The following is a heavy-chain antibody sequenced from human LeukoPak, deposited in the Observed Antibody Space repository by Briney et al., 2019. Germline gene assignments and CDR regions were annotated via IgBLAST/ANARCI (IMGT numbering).Heavy chain of an antibody. Sequence: GSLRLSCAASGFTFSTYVMSWVRQAPGKGLEWVSGISGSGGSTYYADSVKGRFTISRDISKNTRYVQMDNLRVEDTAVYYCAKGLGKATITPLGYWGQGTLVTVSS. CDR2: ISGSGGST. D-gene: IGHD5-24*01. V-gene: IGHV3-23*01. J-gene: IGHJ4*02. CDR1: GFTFSTYV. CDR3: AKGLGKATITPLGY.